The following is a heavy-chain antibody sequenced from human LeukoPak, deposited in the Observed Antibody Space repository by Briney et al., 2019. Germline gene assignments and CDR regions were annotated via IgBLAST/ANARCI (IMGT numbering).Heavy chain of an antibody. CDR2: ISGSGGST. V-gene: IGHV3-23*01. CDR1: GFTFSSYA. J-gene: IGHJ4*02. CDR3: ADSSSWCFPYY. Sequence: GGSLRLSCAASGFTFSSYAMSWVRQAPGKGLEWVSAISGSGGSTYYADSVKGRFTISRDNSKNTLYLQMNSLRAKDTAVYYCADSSSWCFPYYWGQGTLVTVSS. D-gene: IGHD6-13*01.